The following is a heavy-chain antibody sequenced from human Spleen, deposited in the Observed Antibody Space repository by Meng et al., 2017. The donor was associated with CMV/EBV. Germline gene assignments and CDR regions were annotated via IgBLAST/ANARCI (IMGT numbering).Heavy chain of an antibody. D-gene: IGHD1-26*01. Sequence: CADSGFTFSSYAMSWVRQAPGKGLEWVSVIYSGGSSTYYADSVKGRFTISRDNSKNTLYLQMNSLRAEDTAVYYCAKDRAGSLYYFDYWGQGTLVTVSS. CDR2: IYSGGSST. V-gene: IGHV3-23*03. CDR3: AKDRAGSLYYFDY. J-gene: IGHJ4*02. CDR1: GFTFSSYA.